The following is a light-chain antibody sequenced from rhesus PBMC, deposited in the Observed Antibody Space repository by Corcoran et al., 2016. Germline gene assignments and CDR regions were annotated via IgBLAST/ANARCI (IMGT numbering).Light chain of an antibody. J-gene: IGKJ2*01. CDR2: KAS. CDR3: LQYSSSPYT. V-gene: IGKV1-22*01. Sequence: DIQMTQSPSSLSASVGDTVTITCRASQSISSWLDWYQQKPGKAPKLLIYKASSLQSGVPSRFSGSGSVTEFTLTISSLQPEDFATYYCLQYSSSPYTFGQGTKVEIK. CDR1: QSISSW.